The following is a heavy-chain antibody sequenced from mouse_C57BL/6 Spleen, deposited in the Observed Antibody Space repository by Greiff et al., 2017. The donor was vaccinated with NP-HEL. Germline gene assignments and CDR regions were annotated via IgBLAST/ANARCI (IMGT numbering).Heavy chain of an antibody. D-gene: IGHD2-10*01. V-gene: IGHV5-6*01. CDR2: ISSGGSYT. J-gene: IGHJ4*01. CDR3: ASLPPDYAMDY. CDR1: GFTFSSYG. Sequence: EVKVVESGGDLVKPGGSLKLSCAASGFTFSSYGMSWVRQTPDKRLEWVATISSGGSYTYYPDSVKGRFTISRDNAKNPLYLQMSSLKSEDTAMYYCASLPPDYAMDYWGQGTSVTVSS.